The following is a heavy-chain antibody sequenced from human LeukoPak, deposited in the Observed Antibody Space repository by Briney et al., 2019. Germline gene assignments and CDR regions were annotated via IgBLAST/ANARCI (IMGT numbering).Heavy chain of an antibody. D-gene: IGHD6-19*01. CDR1: GGSISSYY. Sequence: SETLSLTCTVSGGSISSYYWSWIRQPAGKGLEWIGRIYTSGSTNYNPSLKSRVTMSVDTSKNQFSLKLSSVTAADTAVYYCARGRPLGGWYVGYYYMDVWGKGTTVTVSS. CDR2: IYTSGST. J-gene: IGHJ6*03. CDR3: ARGRPLGGWYVGYYYMDV. V-gene: IGHV4-4*07.